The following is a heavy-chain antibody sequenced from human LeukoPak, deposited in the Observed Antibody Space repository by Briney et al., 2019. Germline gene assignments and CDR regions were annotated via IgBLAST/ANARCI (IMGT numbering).Heavy chain of an antibody. CDR1: GFTFSSYA. V-gene: IGHV3-23*01. J-gene: IGHJ4*02. Sequence: GGSLRLSCAASGFTFSSYAMSWVRQAPGKGLEWVSAISGSGGSTYYADSVEGRFTISRDNSKNTLYLQMNSLRAEDTAVYYCAKNVNYDILTGRIDYWGQGTLVTVSS. D-gene: IGHD3-9*01. CDR2: ISGSGGST. CDR3: AKNVNYDILTGRIDY.